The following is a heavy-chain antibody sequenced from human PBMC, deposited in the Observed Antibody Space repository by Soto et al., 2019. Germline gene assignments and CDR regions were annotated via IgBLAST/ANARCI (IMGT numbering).Heavy chain of an antibody. V-gene: IGHV5-51*01. CDR1: GYSFTSYW. CDR2: IYPGDSDT. CDR3: ARQGVKWYYYDSSGYKGGYYYYGMDV. J-gene: IGHJ6*02. D-gene: IGHD3-22*01. Sequence: GESLKISCKGSGYSFTSYWIGWVRQMPGKGLEWMGIIYPGDSDTRYSQSFEGQVTIPADKSISTAYLQWSSLKDSDTAMYYCARQGVKWYYYDSSGYKGGYYYYGMDVWGQGTTVTVSS.